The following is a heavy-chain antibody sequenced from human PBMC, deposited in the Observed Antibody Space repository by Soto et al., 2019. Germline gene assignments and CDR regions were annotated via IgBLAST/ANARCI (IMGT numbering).Heavy chain of an antibody. CDR1: GFTFSSYA. Sequence: PGGSLRPSCAASGFTFSSYAMHWVRQAPGKGLEWVAVISYDGSNKYYADSVKGPFTISRDNSKNTLYLQMNSLRAEVSAVYYCARDLDSPATIFGVVTYPSYYYYGMDVWGQGTTVTVSS. V-gene: IGHV3-30-3*01. CDR3: ARDLDSPATIFGVVTYPSYYYYGMDV. D-gene: IGHD3-3*01. J-gene: IGHJ6*02. CDR2: ISYDGSNK.